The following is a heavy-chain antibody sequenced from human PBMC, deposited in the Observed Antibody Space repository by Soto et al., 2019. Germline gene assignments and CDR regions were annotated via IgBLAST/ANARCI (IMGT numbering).Heavy chain of an antibody. CDR1: GYNFAGYW. J-gene: IGHJ4*02. V-gene: IGHV5-51*01. D-gene: IGHD3-3*01. CDR3: ARGGVSTRTFDY. Sequence: GESLKISCKGSGYNFAGYWIAWVRQMPGKGLELMGVIYPSDSDTRYRPSFQGQVTISADKSISSAYLQWSSLRASDTAMYYCARGGVSTRTFDYWGQGTPVTVSS. CDR2: IYPSDSDT.